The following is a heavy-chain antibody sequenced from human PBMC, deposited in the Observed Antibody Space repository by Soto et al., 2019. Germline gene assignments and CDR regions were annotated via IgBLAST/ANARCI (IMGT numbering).Heavy chain of an antibody. CDR1: GVTFSSYW. D-gene: IGHD4-17*01. V-gene: IGHV3-23*01. CDR2: ISGSGGST. Sequence: PGGSLRLSCAASGVTFSSYWMDWVLQAPGKGLEWVSAISGSGGSTYYADSVKGRFTISRDNSKNTLYLQMNSLRAEDTAVYYCAKDRYRLRWRGGYYYYGMDVWGQGTTVTVSS. J-gene: IGHJ6*02. CDR3: AKDRYRLRWRGGYYYYGMDV.